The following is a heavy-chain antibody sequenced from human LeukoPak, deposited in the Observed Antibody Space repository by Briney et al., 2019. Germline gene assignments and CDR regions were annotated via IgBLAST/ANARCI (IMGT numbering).Heavy chain of an antibody. D-gene: IGHD2-2*01. V-gene: IGHV5-51*01. J-gene: IGHJ4*02. CDR1: GYSFASYW. CDR2: IYPGSSDI. Sequence: GGSLKISCKGSGYSFASYWIAWVRQMPGKGLEWMGVIYPGSSDIAYSPSFQGQVTISADKSVSTAYLHWSSLKASDTAIYYCARHLSSIASCPNYWGQGTLVTVSS. CDR3: ARHLSSIASCPNY.